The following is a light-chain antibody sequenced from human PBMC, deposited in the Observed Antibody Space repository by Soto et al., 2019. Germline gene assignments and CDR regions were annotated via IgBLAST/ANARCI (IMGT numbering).Light chain of an antibody. CDR3: SSYTTTSTLV. V-gene: IGLV2-14*01. CDR2: EVT. J-gene: IGLJ3*02. CDR1: SSDVGGYNY. Sequence: QSALTQPVSVSGSPGQSITISCTGTSSDVGGYNYVSWYQQHPGKAPKLMIYEVTKRPSGVSNRFSGSKSGNTASLTISGLQAEDESDYYCSSYTTTSTLVFGGGTKLTVL.